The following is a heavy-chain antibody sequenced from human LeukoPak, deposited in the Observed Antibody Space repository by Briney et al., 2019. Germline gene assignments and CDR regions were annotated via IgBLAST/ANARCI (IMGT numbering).Heavy chain of an antibody. V-gene: IGHV5-51*01. Sequence: GESLKISCRGSGYXFTTYWIGWVRQMPGKGLEWTGSIYPGDSDTRYSPSFQGQVTMSADKSINTAYLQWSSLKASDTAMYYCARRQGCSSTSCPPDSWGQGTLVTVSS. CDR3: ARRQGCSSTSCPPDS. D-gene: IGHD2-2*01. CDR1: GYXFTTYW. J-gene: IGHJ4*02. CDR2: IYPGDSDT.